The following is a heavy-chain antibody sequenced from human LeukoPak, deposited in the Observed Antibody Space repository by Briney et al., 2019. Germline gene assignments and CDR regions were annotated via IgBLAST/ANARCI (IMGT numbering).Heavy chain of an antibody. CDR1: GFTFCSYA. Sequence: GGSLRLSCAASGFTFCSYAMSWVRQAPGKGLEWVSVISGSGGTTHYADSVKGRFTISRDNSKNTLYLQMNSLRAEDTAVYYCAKAMGLAARKSTVDYWGQGTLVTVSS. CDR3: AKAMGLAARKSTVDY. J-gene: IGHJ4*02. CDR2: ISGSGGTT. D-gene: IGHD6-6*01. V-gene: IGHV3-23*01.